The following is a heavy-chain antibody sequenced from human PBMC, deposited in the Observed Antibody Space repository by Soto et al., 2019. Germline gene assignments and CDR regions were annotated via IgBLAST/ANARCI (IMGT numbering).Heavy chain of an antibody. J-gene: IGHJ4*02. CDR1: GFTFSSYS. Sequence: EVQLVESGGGLVKPGGSLRLSCAASGFTFSSYSMNWVRQAPGKGLEWVSSISSSSSYIYYADSVKGRFTISRDNAKNSLYLQMNSLRAEDTAVYYCARDQGDCSGGSCYSSASDYWGQGTLVTVSS. CDR2: ISSSSSYI. CDR3: ARDQGDCSGGSCYSSASDY. V-gene: IGHV3-21*01. D-gene: IGHD2-15*01.